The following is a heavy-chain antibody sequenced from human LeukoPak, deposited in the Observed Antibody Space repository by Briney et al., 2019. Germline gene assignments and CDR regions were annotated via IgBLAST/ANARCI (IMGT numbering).Heavy chain of an antibody. D-gene: IGHD2-2*01. CDR1: GGSISSSSYY. V-gene: IGHV4-39*07. J-gene: IGHJ5*02. CDR2: IYYSGST. CDR3: ARDPIVVVPAATRGIWFDP. Sequence: SETLSLTCTVSGGSISSSSYYWGWIRQPPGKGLEWIGSIYYSGSTYYNPSLKSRVTISVDTSKNQFSLKLSSVTAADTAVYYCARDPIVVVPAATRGIWFDPWGQGTLVTVSS.